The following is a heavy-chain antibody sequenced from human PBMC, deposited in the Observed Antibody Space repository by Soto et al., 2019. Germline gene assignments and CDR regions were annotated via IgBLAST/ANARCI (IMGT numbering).Heavy chain of an antibody. CDR3: ARVPRKPYCSSTSCSRGSFDY. V-gene: IGHV4-31*03. J-gene: IGHJ4*02. CDR1: GGSISRGGYY. D-gene: IGHD2-2*01. CDR2: IYYSGST. Sequence: SETLSLTCTVSGGSISRGGYYWSWIRQHPGKGLEWIGYIYYSGSTYYNPSLKSRVTISVDTPKNQFSLKLSSVTAADTAVYYCARVPRKPYCSSTSCSRGSFDYWGQGTLVTVSS.